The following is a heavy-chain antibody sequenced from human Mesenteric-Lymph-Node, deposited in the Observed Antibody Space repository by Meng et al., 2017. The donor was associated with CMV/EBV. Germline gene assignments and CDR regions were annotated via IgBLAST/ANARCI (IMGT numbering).Heavy chain of an antibody. CDR3: ARNPRTNGVFHFDY. J-gene: IGHJ4*02. CDR2: MYHDLAT. D-gene: IGHD2-8*01. V-gene: IGHV4-38-2*01. Sequence: ESLKISCAASGFTFMKYAMSWVRQAPGKGLEWIASMYHDLATYYNPSLKSRVTISLDTSKNQFSLKLTSVTAADTAVYYCARNPRTNGVFHFDYWGQGMLVTVSS. CDR1: GFTFMKYA.